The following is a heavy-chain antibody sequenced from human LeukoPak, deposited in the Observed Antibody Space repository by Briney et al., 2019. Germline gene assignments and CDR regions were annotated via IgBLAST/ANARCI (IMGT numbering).Heavy chain of an antibody. D-gene: IGHD7-27*01. CDR1: GFTFSSFA. Sequence: GGSLRLSCAASGFTFSSFAMSWVRQAPGKGLEWVSYISNSGSTIYYADSVRGRFTISRDNAKNSLYLQMDSLRAEDTAVYYCARDLTGDGDYWGQGTLVTVSS. J-gene: IGHJ4*02. V-gene: IGHV3-48*04. CDR2: ISNSGSTI. CDR3: ARDLTGDGDY.